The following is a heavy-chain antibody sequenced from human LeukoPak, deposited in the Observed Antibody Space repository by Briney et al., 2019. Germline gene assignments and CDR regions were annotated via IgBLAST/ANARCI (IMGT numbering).Heavy chain of an antibody. J-gene: IGHJ4*02. Sequence: SETLSLTCTVSGGSISSSSYYWGWIRQPPGKGLEWIGSIYYSGSTYYNPSLKSRVTISVDTSKNQFSLKLSSVTAADTAVYYCARGPLVGATPYYFDYWGQGTLVTVSS. CDR1: GGSISSSSYY. CDR3: ARGPLVGATPYYFDY. CDR2: IYYSGST. V-gene: IGHV4-39*07. D-gene: IGHD1-26*01.